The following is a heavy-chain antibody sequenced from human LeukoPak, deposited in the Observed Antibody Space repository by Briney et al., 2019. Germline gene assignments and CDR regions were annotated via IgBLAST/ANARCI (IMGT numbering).Heavy chain of an antibody. Sequence: GGSLRLSCAASGFTVSNNYMRWVRQAPGKGLEWVSFIYRGGNIYYADPVKGRFTLSRDDSKNTLYLQMHSLRVEDTAMYYCARGGSNAGYWGQGTLVTVPS. V-gene: IGHV3-66*01. J-gene: IGHJ4*02. CDR3: ARGGSNAGY. D-gene: IGHD1-26*01. CDR1: GFTVSNNY. CDR2: IYRGGNI.